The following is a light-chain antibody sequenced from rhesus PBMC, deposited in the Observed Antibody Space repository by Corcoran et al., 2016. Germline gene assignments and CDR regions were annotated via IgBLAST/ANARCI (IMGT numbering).Light chain of an antibody. CDR1: QNIYSN. CDR3: QHYYDNPSYS. CDR2: AAS. Sequence: DIQMTQSPSALSASVGDRVTISCRASQNIYSNLAWYQQKPGKAPKLLIYAASRLQTGIPSRFSGSGSGTDFTLTISSLQPEDSAAYYCQHYYDNPSYSFGQGTKVEIK. J-gene: IGKJ2*01. V-gene: IGKV1S12*01.